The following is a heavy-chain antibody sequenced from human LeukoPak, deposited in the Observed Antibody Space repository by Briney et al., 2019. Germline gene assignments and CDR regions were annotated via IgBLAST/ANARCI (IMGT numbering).Heavy chain of an antibody. D-gene: IGHD2-21*01. J-gene: IGHJ6*02. Sequence: GGSLRLSCAAAGFTFSSYSMNGGRQAPGKGLEGVSSISSSSSYIYYADSVKGRFTISRDNAHTSLYLQLNSLRAEDTAVYYCARRLYYYYGMDVWGQGTTVTVSS. V-gene: IGHV3-21*01. CDR3: ARRLYYYYGMDV. CDR2: ISSSSSYI. CDR1: GFTFSSYS.